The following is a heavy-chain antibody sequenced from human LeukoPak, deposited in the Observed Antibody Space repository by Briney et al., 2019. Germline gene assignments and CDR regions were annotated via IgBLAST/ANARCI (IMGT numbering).Heavy chain of an antibody. D-gene: IGHD4-17*01. J-gene: IGHJ4*02. V-gene: IGHV3-74*01. CDR2: INSDGSIT. CDR1: GFTFSTYW. CDR3: VGFNYGDYPGDY. Sequence: AGGSLRLSCAASGFTFSTYWMHWVRQAPGKGLMWVSRINSDGSITSYADSVKGRFTISRDNAKKTLYLQMNSLRAEDTAVYYCVGFNYGDYPGDYWGQGTLVTVSS.